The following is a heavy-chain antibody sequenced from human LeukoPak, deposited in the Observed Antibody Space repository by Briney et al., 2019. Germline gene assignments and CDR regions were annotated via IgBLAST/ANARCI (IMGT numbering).Heavy chain of an antibody. CDR1: GYTLTELS. J-gene: IGHJ4*02. CDR2: FDPEDGET. V-gene: IGHV1-24*01. CDR3: ATDILSGVRGVLYYFDY. Sequence: ASVKVSCKVSGYTLTELSMHWVRQAPGKGLEWMGGFDPEDGETIYAQKFQGRVTMTEDTSTDTAYMELSSLRSEDTAVYYCATDILSGVRGVLYYFDYWGQGTLVAVSS. D-gene: IGHD3-10*01.